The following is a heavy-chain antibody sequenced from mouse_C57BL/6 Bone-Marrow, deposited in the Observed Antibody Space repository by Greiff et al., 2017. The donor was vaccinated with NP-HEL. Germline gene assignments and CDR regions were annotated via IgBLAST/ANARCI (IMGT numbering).Heavy chain of an antibody. V-gene: IGHV1-81*01. CDR1: GYTFTSYG. J-gene: IGHJ3*01. D-gene: IGHD1-1*01. CDR2: IYPRSGNT. CDR3: ARKGITTFAY. Sequence: QVQLQQSGAELARPGASVKLSCKASGYTFTSYGISWVKQRTGQGLEWIGEIYPRSGNTYYNEKFKGKVTLTADKSSSTAYMELRSLTSEDSAVYFCARKGITTFAYWGQGTLVTVSA.